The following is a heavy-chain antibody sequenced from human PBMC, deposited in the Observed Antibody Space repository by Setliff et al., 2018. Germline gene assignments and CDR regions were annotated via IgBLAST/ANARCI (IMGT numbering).Heavy chain of an antibody. V-gene: IGHV3-23*01. D-gene: IGHD2-15*01. Sequence: GESLTLSCAASGFTFSNFAMGWVRQGPEKGLEWVSVITGDGGATYYIDSVKGRFTISRDNSENTLYLQMNSLRAEDTAIYYCAKGTLASCNGPSCYPLDYWGQGTLVTVSS. CDR3: AKGTLASCNGPSCYPLDY. J-gene: IGHJ4*02. CDR2: ITGDGGAT. CDR1: GFTFSNFA.